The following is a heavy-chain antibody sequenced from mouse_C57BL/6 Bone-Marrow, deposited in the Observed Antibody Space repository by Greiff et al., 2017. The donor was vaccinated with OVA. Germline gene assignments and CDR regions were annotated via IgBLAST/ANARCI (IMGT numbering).Heavy chain of an antibody. CDR3: ARHLLRFLWYFDV. CDR1: GFTFSSYG. Sequence: EVHLVESGGDLVKPGGSLKLSCAASGFTFSSYGMSWVRQTPDKRLEWVATISSGGSYTYYPDSVKGRFTISRDNAKNTLYLQMSSLKSEDTAMYYCARHLLRFLWYFDVWGTGTTVTVSS. V-gene: IGHV5-6*01. CDR2: ISSGGSYT. J-gene: IGHJ1*03. D-gene: IGHD1-1*01.